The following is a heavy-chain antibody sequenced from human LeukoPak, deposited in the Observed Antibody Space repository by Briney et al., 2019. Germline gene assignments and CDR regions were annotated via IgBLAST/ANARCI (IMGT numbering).Heavy chain of an antibody. V-gene: IGHV4-38-2*01. J-gene: IGHJ5*02. Sequence: PSETMSLTCAVSGYSISSGCYWGWIRQPPGKGLEWIGSIYHSGSTYYNPSLKSRVTISVDTSKNQFSLKLSSVTAADTAVYYCASQGYCSSTSCYDSWWFDPWGQGTLVTVSS. CDR1: GYSISSGCY. CDR3: ASQGYCSSTSCYDSWWFDP. D-gene: IGHD2-2*01. CDR2: IYHSGST.